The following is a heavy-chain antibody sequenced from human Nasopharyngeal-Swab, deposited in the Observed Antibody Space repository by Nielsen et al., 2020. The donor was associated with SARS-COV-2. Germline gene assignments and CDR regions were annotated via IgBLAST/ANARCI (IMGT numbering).Heavy chain of an antibody. CDR2: IKQDGSEK. J-gene: IGHJ6*02. CDR1: GFTFSFYW. Sequence: GESLKISCAASGFTFSFYWMTWVRQAPGKGLEWVANIKQDGSEKYYVDSVKGRFTISRDNAKSSLYLQMNSLRAEDTAVFYCARQTRAVATASHYYGMTVWGQGTTVTVSS. D-gene: IGHD6-13*01. V-gene: IGHV3-7*01. CDR3: ARQTRAVATASHYYGMTV.